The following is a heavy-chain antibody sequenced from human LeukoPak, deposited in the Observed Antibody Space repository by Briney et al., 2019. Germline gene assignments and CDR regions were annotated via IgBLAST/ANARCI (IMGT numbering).Heavy chain of an antibody. CDR3: ARAPGIAAAGTNFDY. V-gene: IGHV1-18*01. J-gene: IGHJ4*02. CDR1: GYTFTSYG. CDR2: ISAYNGNT. Sequence: ASVKVSCKASGYTFTSYGISWVRQAPGRGLEWMGWISAYNGNTNYAQKLQGRVTMTTDTSTSTAYMELRSLRSDDTAVYYCARAPGIAAAGTNFDYWGQGTLVTVSS. D-gene: IGHD6-13*01.